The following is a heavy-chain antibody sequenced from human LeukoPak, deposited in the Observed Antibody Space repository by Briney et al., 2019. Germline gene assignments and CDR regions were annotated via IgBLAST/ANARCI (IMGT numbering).Heavy chain of an antibody. Sequence: PSETLSLTCTVSGYSISSGYYWVWIRQPPGKGLEWIGSIYRSGSTNYNPSLKSRVTISVDTSKNQFSLKVSSVTAADTAVYYCARGDCSSTICYSPMDVWGKGTTVTVSS. D-gene: IGHD2-2*01. CDR1: GYSISSGYY. J-gene: IGHJ6*03. CDR2: IYRSGST. V-gene: IGHV4-38-2*02. CDR3: ARGDCSSTICYSPMDV.